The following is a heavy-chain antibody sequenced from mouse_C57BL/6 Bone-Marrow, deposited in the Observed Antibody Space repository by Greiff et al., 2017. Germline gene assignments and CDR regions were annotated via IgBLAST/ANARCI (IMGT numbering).Heavy chain of an antibody. D-gene: IGHD4-1*01. V-gene: IGHV1-50*01. J-gene: IGHJ3*01. Sequence: VKVVESGAELVKPGASVKLSCKASGYTFTSYWMQWVKQRPGQGLEWIGEIDPSDSYTNYNQKFKGKATLTVDTSSSTAYMQLSSLTSEDSAVYYCVTGPSFAYWGQGTLVTVSA. CDR2: IDPSDSYT. CDR1: GYTFTSYW. CDR3: VTGPSFAY.